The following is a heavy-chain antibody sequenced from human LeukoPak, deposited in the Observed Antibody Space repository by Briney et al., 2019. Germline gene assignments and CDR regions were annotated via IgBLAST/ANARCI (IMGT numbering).Heavy chain of an antibody. CDR3: ARALDTPTNDY. Sequence: GASVKVSCKASGYTFTSYGINWVRQAPGQGLEWMGWISVYNGNTLYAQRLQGRVTMTTDTSTGTAYMDLRSLRSDDTAVYYCARALDTPTNDYWGQGTLVTVSS. J-gene: IGHJ4*02. CDR2: ISVYNGNT. V-gene: IGHV1-18*01. CDR1: GYTFTSYG. D-gene: IGHD5-18*01.